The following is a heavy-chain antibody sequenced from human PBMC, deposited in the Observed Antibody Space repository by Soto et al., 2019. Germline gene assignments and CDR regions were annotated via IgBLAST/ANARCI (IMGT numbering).Heavy chain of an antibody. J-gene: IGHJ5*02. CDR3: ARDRVSGSYPNWFDP. CDR1: GGSISSYY. D-gene: IGHD1-26*01. CDR2: IYYSGST. Sequence: ETLSLTCTVSGGSISSYYWSWIRQPPGKGLEWIGYIYYSGSTNYNPSLKSRVTISVDTSKNQFSLKLSSVTAADAAVYYCARDRVSGSYPNWFDPWGQGTLVTVSS. V-gene: IGHV4-59*01.